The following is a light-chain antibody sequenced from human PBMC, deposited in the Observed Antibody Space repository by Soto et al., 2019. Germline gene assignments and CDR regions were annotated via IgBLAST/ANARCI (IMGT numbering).Light chain of an antibody. V-gene: IGKV3-11*01. CDR1: QSVSSN. Sequence: EIVMTQSPATLSVSPGERATLSCRASQSVSSNLAWYQQKPGQAPSLLIYDASNRATGIPARFRGSGSGTDFTLTISSLEPEDFAVYYCQQRSNWPITFGKGTRLEIK. J-gene: IGKJ5*01. CDR3: QQRSNWPIT. CDR2: DAS.